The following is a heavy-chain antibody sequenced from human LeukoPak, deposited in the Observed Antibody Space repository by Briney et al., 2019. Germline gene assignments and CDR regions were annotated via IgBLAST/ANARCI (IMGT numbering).Heavy chain of an antibody. CDR1: GYTFTSYD. Sequence: ASVKVSCKASGYTFTSYDINWVRQATGQGREWMGWMNPNSGDTGYAQKFQGRVTMTRNTSISTAYMELSSLRSEDTAVYYCARGPPGYCSSTSCPLYYYYMDVWGKGTTVTTSS. CDR3: ARGPPGYCSSTSCPLYYYYMDV. D-gene: IGHD2-2*01. J-gene: IGHJ6*03. V-gene: IGHV1-8*01. CDR2: MNPNSGDT.